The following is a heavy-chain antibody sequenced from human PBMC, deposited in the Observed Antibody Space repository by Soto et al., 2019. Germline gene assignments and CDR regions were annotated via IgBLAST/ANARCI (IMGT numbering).Heavy chain of an antibody. CDR2: ISGSGAHT. CDR1: GFTFSTYT. J-gene: IGHJ4*02. CDR3: AKDGTYSSSWPYYFDR. Sequence: EAQLLEAGGGLVQPGGSMRLSCAASGFTFSTYTMTCLRQAPGKGLEWVSSISGSGAHTFYADSLEGRFIVSRDISKNTLYLQMNNLRADDTAVYYYAKDGTYSSSWPYYFDRWGQGTRVTVSS. D-gene: IGHD2-2*01. V-gene: IGHV3-23*01.